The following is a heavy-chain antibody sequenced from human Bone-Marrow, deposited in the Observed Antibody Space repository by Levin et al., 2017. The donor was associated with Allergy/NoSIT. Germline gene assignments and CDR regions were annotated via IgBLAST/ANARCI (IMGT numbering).Heavy chain of an antibody. J-gene: IGHJ4*02. V-gene: IGHV1-2*02. CDR1: GYTFTGYY. Sequence: ASVKVSCKASGYTFTGYYMYWVRQAPGQGLEWMGWIDPNSGGTNYAQRFQGRFTVTTDTSISTAYMELSSLRSDDTAVYYCARDPPLYTGGYWGQGTLVTVSS. CDR2: IDPNSGGT. D-gene: IGHD1-26*01. CDR3: ARDPPLYTGGY.